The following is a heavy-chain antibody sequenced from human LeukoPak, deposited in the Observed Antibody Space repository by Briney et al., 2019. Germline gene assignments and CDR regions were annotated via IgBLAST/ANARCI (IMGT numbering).Heavy chain of an antibody. CDR2: ISAYNGNT. Sequence: ASVKISCKASGYTFTSYGISWVREAPGQGLEWMGWISAYNGNTNYAQKLQGRVTMTTDTSTSTAYMELRSLRSDDTAVYYCARDNSPRYYYDSSGGYWGQGTLVTVSS. CDR1: GYTFTSYG. V-gene: IGHV1-18*01. D-gene: IGHD3-22*01. J-gene: IGHJ4*02. CDR3: ARDNSPRYYYDSSGGY.